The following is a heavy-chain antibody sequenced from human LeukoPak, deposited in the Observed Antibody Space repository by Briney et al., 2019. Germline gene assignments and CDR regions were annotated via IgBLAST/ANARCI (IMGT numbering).Heavy chain of an antibody. CDR2: IYYSGST. Sequence: SETLSLTCTVSGGSISSGGYYWSWIRQHPGKGLEWIGYIYYSGSTYYNPSLKSRVTISVDTSKNQFSLKLSSVTAADTAVYYCARDLSFLGQGLNYFDYWGQGTLVTVSS. CDR1: GGSISSGGYY. CDR3: ARDLSFLGQGLNYFDY. J-gene: IGHJ4*02. V-gene: IGHV4-31*03.